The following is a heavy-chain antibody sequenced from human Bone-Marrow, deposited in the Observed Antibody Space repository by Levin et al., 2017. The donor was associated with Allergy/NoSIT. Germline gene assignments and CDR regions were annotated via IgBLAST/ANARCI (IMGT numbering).Heavy chain of an antibody. CDR3: ARHRDSYDYIWGSYRMSRRGGKRYFDY. V-gene: IGHV4-39*01. Sequence: PSETLSLTCTVSGGSISSSSYYWGWIRQPPGTGLEWIGSIYYSGSTYYNPSLKSRVTISVDTSKNQFSLKLSSVTAADTAVYYCARHRDSYDYIWGSYRMSRRGGKRYFDYWGQGTLVTVSS. CDR1: GGSISSSSYY. J-gene: IGHJ4*02. D-gene: IGHD3-16*01. CDR2: IYYSGST.